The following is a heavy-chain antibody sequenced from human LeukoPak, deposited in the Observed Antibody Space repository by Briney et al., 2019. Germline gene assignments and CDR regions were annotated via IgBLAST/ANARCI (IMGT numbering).Heavy chain of an antibody. CDR2: IYYSGST. CDR3: ARHGVYYGSGSSWVDY. D-gene: IGHD3-10*01. CDR1: GGSISSYY. Sequence: ASETLSLTCTVSGGSISSYYWSWIRQPPGKGLEWNGYIYYSGSTNYNPSLKSRVTISVDTSRNQFSLKLSSVTAADTAVYYCARHGVYYGSGSSWVDYWGQGTLVTVSS. J-gene: IGHJ4*02. V-gene: IGHV4-59*08.